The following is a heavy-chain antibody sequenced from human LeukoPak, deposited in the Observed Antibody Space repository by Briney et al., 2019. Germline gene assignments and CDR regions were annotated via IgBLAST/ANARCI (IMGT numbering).Heavy chain of an antibody. D-gene: IGHD3-22*01. V-gene: IGHV4-34*01. CDR1: GGSFSGYY. Sequence: SETLSPTCAVYGGSFSGYYWSWIRQPPGKGLEWIGEINHSGSTNYNPSLKSRVTISVDTSKDQFSLKLSSVTAADTAVYYCASSGYYSYFDYWGQGTLVTVSS. CDR2: INHSGST. CDR3: ASSGYYSYFDY. J-gene: IGHJ4*02.